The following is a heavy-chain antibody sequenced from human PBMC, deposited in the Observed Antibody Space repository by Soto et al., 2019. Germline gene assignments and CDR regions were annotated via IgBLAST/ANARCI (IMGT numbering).Heavy chain of an antibody. D-gene: IGHD3-22*01. CDR1: GYSISSGCY. V-gene: IGHV4-38-2*02. CDR2: MYHSGST. CDR3: ARVTESSGYLLWFDP. J-gene: IGHJ5*02. Sequence: PLETLSLTCTVSGYSISSGCYWGWIRQPPGKGLEWIGSMYHSGSTYYNPSLKSRVTISVDTSKNQFSLKLNSVTAADTAVYYCARVTESSGYLLWFDPWGQGTLVTVSS.